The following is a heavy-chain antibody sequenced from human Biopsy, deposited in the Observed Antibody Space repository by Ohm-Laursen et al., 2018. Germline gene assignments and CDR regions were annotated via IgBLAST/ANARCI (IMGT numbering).Heavy chain of an antibody. CDR1: GYTFTDYY. CDR3: ARERDP. Sequence: ASVKVSCKASGYTFTDYYVHWVRRAPGHGLEWMGWIDTINGGARYAQKFQGRVTMTRDTSISTAYMELSRLTSDDTAVYYCARERDPWGQGTLVTVSS. CDR2: IDTINGGA. J-gene: IGHJ5*02. V-gene: IGHV1-2*02.